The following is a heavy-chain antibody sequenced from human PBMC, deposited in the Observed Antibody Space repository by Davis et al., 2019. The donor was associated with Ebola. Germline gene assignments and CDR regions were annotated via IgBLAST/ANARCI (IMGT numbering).Heavy chain of an antibody. V-gene: IGHV3-13*01. CDR2: IGTAGDT. J-gene: IGHJ6*02. Sequence: GGSLRLSCAASGFTFSSYDMHWVRQATGKGLEWVSAIGTAGDTYYPGSVKGRFTISRDNSKNSLYLQMNSLRAEDTAVYYCARNTGYCSSTSCYAYYYYYGMDVWGQGTTVTVSS. CDR3: ARNTGYCSSTSCYAYYYYYGMDV. CDR1: GFTFSSYD. D-gene: IGHD2-2*01.